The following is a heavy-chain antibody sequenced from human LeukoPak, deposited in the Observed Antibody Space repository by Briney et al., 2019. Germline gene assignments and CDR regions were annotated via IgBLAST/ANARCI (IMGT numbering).Heavy chain of an antibody. CDR3: ARLGLRFLEWLSRGVC. CDR2: IYYSGST. CDR1: GGSISSSSYY. J-gene: IGHJ4*02. D-gene: IGHD3-3*01. V-gene: IGHV4-39*01. Sequence: SETLSLTXTVSGGSISSSSYYWGWIRQPPGKGLEWIGGIYYSGSTYYNPSLKSRVTISVDTSKNQFSLKLSSVTAADTAVYYCARLGLRFLEWLSRGVCWGQGTLVTVSS.